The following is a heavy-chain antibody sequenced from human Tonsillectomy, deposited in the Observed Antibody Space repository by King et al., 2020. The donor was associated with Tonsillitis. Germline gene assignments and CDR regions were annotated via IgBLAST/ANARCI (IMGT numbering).Heavy chain of an antibody. CDR1: GFTFSSYT. CDR3: ARDRGSASFDY. Sequence: VQLVESGGGVVQPGRSLRLSCTASGFTFSSYTIHWVRQAPGKGLEWVAVISFDGSRKYYPDSVKGRFTISRDNSRNTLNLQMNSLRPEDTAVYHCARDRGSASFDYWGQGTLVTVSS. CDR2: ISFDGSRK. J-gene: IGHJ4*02. D-gene: IGHD2-15*01. V-gene: IGHV3-30-3*01.